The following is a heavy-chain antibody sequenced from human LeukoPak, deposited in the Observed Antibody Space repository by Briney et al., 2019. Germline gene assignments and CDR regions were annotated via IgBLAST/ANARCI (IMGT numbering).Heavy chain of an antibody. CDR2: INPSSGAT. CDR1: GYTFTGYF. CDR3: ARLDYGDNSGY. D-gene: IGHD4-23*01. V-gene: IGHV1-2*02. J-gene: IGHJ4*02. Sequence: ASVKVSCKASGYTFTGYFIHWVRQAPGQGLEWMGWINPSSGATNYAQKFQGRVTMTRNTSISTANMELSRLKSDDTAIYYCARLDYGDNSGYWGQGTLVTVSS.